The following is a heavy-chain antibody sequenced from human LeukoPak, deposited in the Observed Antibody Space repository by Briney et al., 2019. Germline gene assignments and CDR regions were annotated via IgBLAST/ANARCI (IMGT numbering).Heavy chain of an antibody. CDR3: ARAGYYYDSSGHVTA. CDR1: GFTFSNYG. D-gene: IGHD3-22*01. J-gene: IGHJ5*02. Sequence: PGGSLRLSCAASGFTFSNYGMHWVRQAPGKGLEWLAVVWYDDAVKNYADSVKGQFTISRDNSKNTLFLQMNSLRAEDTAVYYCARAGYYYDSSGHVTAWGQGTLVTVSS. V-gene: IGHV3-33*01. CDR2: VWYDDAVK.